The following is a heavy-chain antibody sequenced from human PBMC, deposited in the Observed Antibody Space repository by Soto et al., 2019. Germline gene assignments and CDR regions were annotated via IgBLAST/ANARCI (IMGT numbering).Heavy chain of an antibody. CDR3: GRALKFGGRYESCVPGDY. Sequence: QVQLVQSGAEVKKPGASVKVSCKASGYAFDSYGIVWVRQAPGQGLEWMGWLSTYTGNTDYAQKFQGRVTMTTDTPTSTVYMELRSLRSDDTAVYYCGRALKFGGRYESCVPGDYWGQGTLVTVSS. V-gene: IGHV1-18*01. CDR1: GYAFDSYG. J-gene: IGHJ4*02. D-gene: IGHD3-16*01. CDR2: LSTYTGNT.